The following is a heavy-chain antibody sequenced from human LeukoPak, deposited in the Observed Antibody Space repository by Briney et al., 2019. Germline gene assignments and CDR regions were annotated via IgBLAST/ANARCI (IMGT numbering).Heavy chain of an antibody. Sequence: SDTLSLTCAVYGDSFSGYYWSWIRQPPGKGLEWMGEINHSGSTNYNPSLKRQVTISIEKTNNQFSPKARPVPAADTAGFYVARGRRGPDSWGQGTLVTVSS. CDR3: ARGRRGPDS. D-gene: IGHD3-10*01. V-gene: IGHV4-34*01. CDR1: GDSFSGYY. CDR2: INHSGST. J-gene: IGHJ4*02.